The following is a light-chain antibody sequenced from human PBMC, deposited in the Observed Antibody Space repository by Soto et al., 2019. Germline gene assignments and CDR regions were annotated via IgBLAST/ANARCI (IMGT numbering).Light chain of an antibody. CDR2: AAS. CDR3: QQSYSTSIT. Sequence: DIQMTQSPSSLSASVGDRVTITCRASQSISSNLNWYQQKPGKAPKLLIYAASSLQSGVPSRFSGSGSGTDFTLTISSLQPEDFATYDCQQSYSTSITFGQGTRLEIK. J-gene: IGKJ5*01. V-gene: IGKV1-39*01. CDR1: QSISSN.